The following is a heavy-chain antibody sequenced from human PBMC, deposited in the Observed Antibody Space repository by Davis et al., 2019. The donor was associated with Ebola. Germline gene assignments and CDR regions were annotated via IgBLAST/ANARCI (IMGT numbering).Heavy chain of an antibody. CDR3: AKERVYSSSSMLYYYYCGMDV. Sequence: LKISCAASGFTFSSYWMSWVRQAPGGGLEWVSGLSPGGDDKWYIESVRGRFTISRDNSKNTLYLQMNSLRAEDTAVYYCAKERVYSSSSMLYYYYCGMDVWGQGTTVTVSS. J-gene: IGHJ6*02. D-gene: IGHD6-6*01. CDR2: LSPGGDDK. CDR1: GFTFSSYW. V-gene: IGHV3-23*01.